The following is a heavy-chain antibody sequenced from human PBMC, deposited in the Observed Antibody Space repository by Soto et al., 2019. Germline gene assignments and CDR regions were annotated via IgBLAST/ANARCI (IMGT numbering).Heavy chain of an antibody. CDR3: AKPLFTLDGGESFDY. V-gene: IGHV3-23*05. CDR1: GFTFTSHS. D-gene: IGHD4-17*01. J-gene: IGHJ4*02. CDR2: INTSGSRT. Sequence: GGSLRLSCAASGFTFTSHSMSWVRQAPGKGLEWVSLINTSGSRTEYADSVKGRFTISRDNSMNTLYLQMNSLRAEDTAVYYCAKPLFTLDGGESFDYWGRGSLVTVSS.